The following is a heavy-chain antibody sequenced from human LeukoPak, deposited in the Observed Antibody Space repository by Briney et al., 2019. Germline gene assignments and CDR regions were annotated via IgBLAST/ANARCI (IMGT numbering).Heavy chain of an antibody. J-gene: IGHJ4*02. CDR1: GFSLSSFW. D-gene: IGHD3-9*01. Sequence: GGSLRLSRVASGFSLSSFWMNWVRQAPGKGLEWVASIKKDGSEKHYVDSVKARFTISRDNAKNSLYLEMNSLRAEDTAVYYCARDRGLRYFDSFDYWGQGALVTVSS. CDR2: IKKDGSEK. CDR3: ARDRGLRYFDSFDY. V-gene: IGHV3-7*03.